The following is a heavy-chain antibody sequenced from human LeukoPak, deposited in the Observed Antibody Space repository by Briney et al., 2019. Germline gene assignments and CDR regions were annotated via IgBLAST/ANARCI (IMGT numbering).Heavy chain of an antibody. CDR2: IYYSGST. CDR1: GGSISSSRYY. Sequence: SETLSLTCTVSGGSISSSRYYWGWIRQPPGKGLEWSGIIYYSGSTYYNPSLRGRVTISVDTPTNQVSLKLSSVTAADTAVYCCASQYVPVAGLEQFFDYWGQGTLVTVSS. D-gene: IGHD6-19*01. J-gene: IGHJ4*02. CDR3: ASQYVPVAGLEQFFDY. V-gene: IGHV4-39*01.